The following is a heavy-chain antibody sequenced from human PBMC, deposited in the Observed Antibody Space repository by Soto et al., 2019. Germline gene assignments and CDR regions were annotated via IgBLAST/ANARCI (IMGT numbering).Heavy chain of an antibody. D-gene: IGHD3-22*01. V-gene: IGHV4-30-2*01. CDR2: IYHSGST. Sequence: TLSLPCASSVGPIISGGYSWSWIRQPPGTGLEWIGYIYHSGSTYYNPSLKSRVTISVDRSKNQFSLKLSSVTAADTAVYYCARGSHYYDSSGYYPPTFDYWGQGTLVTSPQ. CDR3: ARGSHYYDSSGYYPPTFDY. J-gene: IGHJ4*02. CDR1: VGPIISGGYS.